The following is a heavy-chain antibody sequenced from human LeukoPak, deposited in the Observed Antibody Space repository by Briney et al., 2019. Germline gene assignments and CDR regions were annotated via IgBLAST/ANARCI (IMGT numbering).Heavy chain of an antibody. CDR3: ARSQYCGGDCYLRLFDY. CDR1: GFTFSSYE. Sequence: GGSLRLSCAASGFTFSSYEMNWVRQAPGKGLEWASYISSSGSTIYYADSVKGRFTISRDNAKNSLYLQMNSLRAEDTAVYYCARSQYCGGDCYLRLFDYWGQGTLVTVSS. J-gene: IGHJ4*02. D-gene: IGHD2-21*02. CDR2: ISSSGSTI. V-gene: IGHV3-48*03.